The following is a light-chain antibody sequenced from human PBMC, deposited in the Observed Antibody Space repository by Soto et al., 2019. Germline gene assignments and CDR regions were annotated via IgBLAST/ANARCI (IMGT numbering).Light chain of an antibody. Sequence: GLTQSPGTLSLSQGERATLSCRASQSVSSSYLAWYQQKPGQAPRLLIYGASSRATGIPDRFSGSGSGTDFTLPISSLEPEDFAVYYCQQYGSSPPITFGQGTRLEIK. CDR2: GAS. CDR1: QSVSSSY. J-gene: IGKJ5*01. CDR3: QQYGSSPPIT. V-gene: IGKV3-20*01.